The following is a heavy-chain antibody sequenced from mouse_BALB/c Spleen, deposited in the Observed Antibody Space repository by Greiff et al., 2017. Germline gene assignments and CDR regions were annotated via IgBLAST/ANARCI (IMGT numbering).Heavy chain of an antibody. CDR2: IHYSGST. V-gene: IGHV3-1*02. Sequence: EVQLVESGRDLVKPSQSLSLTCTVTGYSITSGYSWHWHRQLPGNKLEWMGYIHYSGSTNYNPSLKSRISISRDTSKNQFCLQLNSVTTEDTATYGCARYVYSYYFDYWGQGTTLTVSS. J-gene: IGHJ2*01. D-gene: IGHD1-3*01. CDR3: ARYVYSYYFDY. CDR1: GYSITSGYS.